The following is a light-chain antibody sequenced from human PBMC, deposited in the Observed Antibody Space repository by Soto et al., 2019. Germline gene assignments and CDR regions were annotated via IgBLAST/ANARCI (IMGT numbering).Light chain of an antibody. V-gene: IGLV1-47*01. J-gene: IGLJ2*01. CDR3: AAWDDSLSGVV. CDR2: RNN. CDR1: SSNIGSNY. Sequence: VLTEPPSASGTPGQRVTISCSGSSSNIGSNYVFWYQHLPGTAPKLLIYRNNQRPSGVPDRFSGSKSGTSASLAISGLRSEDETDYYCAAWDDSLSGVVFGGGTKLTVL.